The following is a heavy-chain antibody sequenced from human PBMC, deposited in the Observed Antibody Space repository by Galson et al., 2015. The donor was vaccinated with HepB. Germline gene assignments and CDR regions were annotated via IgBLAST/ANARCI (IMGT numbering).Heavy chain of an antibody. V-gene: IGHV5-51*01. J-gene: IGHJ4*02. CDR3: ARQHNILTGYYLFDY. CDR2: IYPSDSES. D-gene: IGHD3-9*01. Sequence: QSGAEVKKPGESLKISCQASGYKFSNYWIGWVRQMPGKGLEWMGIIYPSDSESRYSPSFQGQVTISADKSISTAYLQWSSLKASDTAMYYCARQHNILTGYYLFDYWGQGTLVTVSS. CDR1: GYKFSNYW.